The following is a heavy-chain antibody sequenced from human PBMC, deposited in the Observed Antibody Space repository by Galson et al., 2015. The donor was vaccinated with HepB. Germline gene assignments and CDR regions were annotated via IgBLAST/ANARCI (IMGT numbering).Heavy chain of an antibody. CDR3: ARHLRKGGLGGSLGVYYYYYYMDV. CDR1: GYSFTTYW. Sequence: QSGAEVKKPGESLKISCKGSGYSFTTYWIGWVRQMPGRGLEWMGIIYPGDSNIKYNPAFQGQVTISADKSISTAYLQWSSLKASDTAMYYCARHLRKGGLGGSLGVYYYYYYMDVWGNGTTVTVSS. CDR2: IYPGDSNI. J-gene: IGHJ6*03. V-gene: IGHV5-51*03. D-gene: IGHD3-10*01.